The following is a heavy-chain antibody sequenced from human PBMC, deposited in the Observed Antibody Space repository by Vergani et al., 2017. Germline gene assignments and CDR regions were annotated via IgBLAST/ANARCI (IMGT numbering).Heavy chain of an antibody. D-gene: IGHD1-7*01. CDR1: GGSFSGYY. CDR2: INHSGST. CDR3: ARHYNWNYVPNWFDP. J-gene: IGHJ5*02. Sequence: QVQLQQWGAGLLKPSETLSLTCAVYGGSFSGYYWSWIRQPPGKGLEWIGEINHSGSTYYNPSLKSRVTISVDTSKNQFSLKLSSVTAADTAVYYCARHYNWNYVPNWFDPWGQGTLVTVSS. V-gene: IGHV4-34*01.